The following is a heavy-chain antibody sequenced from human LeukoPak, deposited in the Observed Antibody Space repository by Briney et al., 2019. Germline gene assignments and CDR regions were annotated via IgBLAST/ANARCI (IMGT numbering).Heavy chain of an antibody. Sequence: GGSLRLSCAASGFTVSSNYMSWVRQAPGKGLEWVSVIYSGGSTYYADSVEGRFTISRDNSKNTLYLQMNSLRAEDTAVYYCARSGSGWDHFDYWGQGTLVTVSS. CDR1: GFTVSSNY. J-gene: IGHJ4*02. CDR3: ARSGSGWDHFDY. V-gene: IGHV3-53*01. CDR2: IYSGGST. D-gene: IGHD6-19*01.